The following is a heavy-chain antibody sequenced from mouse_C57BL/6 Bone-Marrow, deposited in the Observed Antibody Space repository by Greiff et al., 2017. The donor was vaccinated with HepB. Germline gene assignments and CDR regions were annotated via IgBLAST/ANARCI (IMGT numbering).Heavy chain of an antibody. Sequence: QVQLKESGAELVRPGASVTLSCKASGYTFTDYEMHWVKQTPVHGLEWIGAIDPETGGTAYNQKFKGKAILTADKSSSTAYMELRSLTSEDSAVYYCTRLTGPDYWGQGTLVTVSA. J-gene: IGHJ3*01. V-gene: IGHV1-15*01. CDR1: GYTFTDYE. CDR2: IDPETGGT. CDR3: TRLTGPDY. D-gene: IGHD4-1*01.